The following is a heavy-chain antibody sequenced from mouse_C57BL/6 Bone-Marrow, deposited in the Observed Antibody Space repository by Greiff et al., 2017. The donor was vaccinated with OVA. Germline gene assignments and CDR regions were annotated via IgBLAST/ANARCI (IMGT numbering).Heavy chain of an antibody. V-gene: IGHV1-61*01. CDR3: ARGGEDFDY. CDR1: GYTFTSYW. J-gene: IGHJ2*01. CDR2: IYPSDSET. Sequence: QVQLQQPGAELVRPGSSVKLSCKASGYTFTSYWMDWVKQRPGQGLEWIGNIYPSDSETHYNQKFKGKATLTADKSSSTAYMQLNSLTSEDSAVYFCARGGEDFDYWGQGTTLTVSS.